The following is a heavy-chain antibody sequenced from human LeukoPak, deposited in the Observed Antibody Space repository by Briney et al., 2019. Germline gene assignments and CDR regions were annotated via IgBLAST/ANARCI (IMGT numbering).Heavy chain of an antibody. Sequence: KPSETLSLTCTVSGGSISSYYWSWIRQPPGKGLEWIGYIYYSGSTNYNPSLKSRVTISVDTSKNQFSLKLSSVTAADTAVYYCARVSSGWLYYFDYWGQGTLVTVSS. J-gene: IGHJ4*02. V-gene: IGHV4-59*01. CDR1: GGSISSYY. CDR2: IYYSGST. CDR3: ARVSSGWLYYFDY. D-gene: IGHD6-19*01.